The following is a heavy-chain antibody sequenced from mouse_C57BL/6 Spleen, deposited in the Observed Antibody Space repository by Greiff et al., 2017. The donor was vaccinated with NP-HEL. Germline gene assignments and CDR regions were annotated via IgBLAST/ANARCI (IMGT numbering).Heavy chain of an antibody. CDR1: GYTFTSYW. Sequence: QVQLQQSGAELVMPGASVKLSCKASGYTFTSYWMHWVKQRPGQGLEWIGEIDPSDSYTNYNQKFKGKSTLTVDKSSSTAYMQLSSLTSEDSAVYYCASSPYGYDGTWFAYWGQGTLVTVSA. J-gene: IGHJ3*01. D-gene: IGHD2-2*01. V-gene: IGHV1-69*01. CDR2: IDPSDSYT. CDR3: ASSPYGYDGTWFAY.